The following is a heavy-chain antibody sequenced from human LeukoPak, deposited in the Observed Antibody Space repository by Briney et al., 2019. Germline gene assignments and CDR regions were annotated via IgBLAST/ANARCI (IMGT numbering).Heavy chain of an antibody. Sequence: PGGSLRLSCAASGFTFSSYAMHWVRQAPGKGLEWVANIHEDGSDKYYVDSVKGRFTISRDNAKNSLYLQMNSLRAEDTAVYYCARDRCSSTSCYYEDNWFDPWGQGTLVTVSS. J-gene: IGHJ5*02. V-gene: IGHV3-7*01. CDR3: ARDRCSSTSCYYEDNWFDP. D-gene: IGHD2-2*01. CDR2: IHEDGSDK. CDR1: GFTFSSYA.